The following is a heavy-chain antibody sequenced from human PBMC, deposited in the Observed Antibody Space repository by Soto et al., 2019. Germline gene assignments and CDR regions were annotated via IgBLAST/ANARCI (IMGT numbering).Heavy chain of an antibody. CDR2: ISPFFGTT. J-gene: IGHJ4*02. CDR3: AREVVTETTWGSFAS. V-gene: IGHV1-69*01. D-gene: IGHD2-21*02. CDR1: GGGTLSNDT. Sequence: QVHLVQSGADGRKSGASVRVSCTASGGGTLSNDTISWVRQAPGQGLEWLGRISPFFGTTDYSQSFQGRLTMTADASTGTVYMDLRSLKSDDTAVYYCAREVVTETTWGSFASGGQGTLVTVSS.